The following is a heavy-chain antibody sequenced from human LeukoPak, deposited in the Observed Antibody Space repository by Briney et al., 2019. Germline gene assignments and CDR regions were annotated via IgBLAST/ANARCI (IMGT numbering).Heavy chain of an antibody. CDR2: IRSSDSTT. D-gene: IGHD3-22*01. J-gene: IGHJ4*02. CDR3: AKRADSSAHSFDY. Sequence: PGGFLRLSCAASGFSFSRYGMKWVRQAPGKGLEWLSYIRSSDSTTYYADSVKGRFTISRDNAKNSLYLQMDSQRVEDTAVYYCAKRADSSAHSFDYWGQGTLVTVSS. V-gene: IGHV3-48*04. CDR1: GFSFSRYG.